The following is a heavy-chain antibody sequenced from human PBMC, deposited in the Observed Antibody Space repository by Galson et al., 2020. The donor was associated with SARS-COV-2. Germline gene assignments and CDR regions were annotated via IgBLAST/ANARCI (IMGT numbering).Heavy chain of an antibody. D-gene: IGHD6-19*01. J-gene: IGHJ6*02. CDR2: ISGSGGST. CDR3: AKDQRGVAVDGDHYYYYGMDV. V-gene: IGHV3-23*01. Sequence: GGSLRLSCAASGFTFSSYAMSWVRQAPGKGLEWVPAISGSGGSTYYADSVKGRFTISRDNSKNTLYLQMNSLRAEDTAVYYCAKDQRGVAVDGDHYYYYGMDVWGQGTTVTVSS. CDR1: GFTFSSYA.